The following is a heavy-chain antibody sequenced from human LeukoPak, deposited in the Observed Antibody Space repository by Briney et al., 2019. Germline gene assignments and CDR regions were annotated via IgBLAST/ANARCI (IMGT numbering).Heavy chain of an antibody. D-gene: IGHD6-19*01. Sequence: PGGSLRLSCAASGFTFDDYAMHWVRQAPGKGLEWVSGISWNSGSIGYADSVKGRFTISRDNAKNSLYLQVNSLRAEDMALYYCAKDQAVAGMAFDYWGQGTLVTVSS. CDR3: AKDQAVAGMAFDY. CDR1: GFTFDDYA. CDR2: ISWNSGSI. J-gene: IGHJ4*02. V-gene: IGHV3-9*03.